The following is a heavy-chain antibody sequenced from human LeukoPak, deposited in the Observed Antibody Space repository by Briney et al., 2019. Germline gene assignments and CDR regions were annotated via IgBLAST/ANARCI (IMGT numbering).Heavy chain of an antibody. J-gene: IGHJ4*02. CDR2: ISDSGGSS. CDR1: GFTFSNYA. V-gene: IGHV3-23*01. CDR3: VREGFYESGSLPTFYFDY. D-gene: IGHD3-10*01. Sequence: GGSLRLSCATSGFTFSNYAMSWVRQAPGKGLEWVSAISDSGGSSYYADSVKGRFTISRDSSSKMVSLQMNSLGTEDTAVYYCVREGFYESGSLPTFYFDYWGQGTLVTVSS.